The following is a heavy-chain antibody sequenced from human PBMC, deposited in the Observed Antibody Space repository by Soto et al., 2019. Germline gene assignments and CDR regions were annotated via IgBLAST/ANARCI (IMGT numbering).Heavy chain of an antibody. V-gene: IGHV4-38-2*01. Sequence: SETLSLTCAVSGYSISSGLYWGWIRQPPGKGLEWIGTIYRVGITYYNPSLKSRVTISIDKSKNHFSLRLSSVTATDTAVYFCAIGNPDWFDPSGQGTLVSVSS. CDR3: AIGNPDWFDP. CDR2: IYRVGIT. J-gene: IGHJ5*02. CDR1: GYSISSGLY. D-gene: IGHD1-1*01.